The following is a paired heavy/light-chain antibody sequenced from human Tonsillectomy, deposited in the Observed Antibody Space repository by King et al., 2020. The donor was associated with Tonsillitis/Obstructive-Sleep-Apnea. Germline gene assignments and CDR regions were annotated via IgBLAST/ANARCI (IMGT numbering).Heavy chain of an antibody. Sequence: QVQLVESGGGLVKPGGSLRLSCAASGFPFSDYYMTWIRQAPGKGLEWLAYISVRISNTNYAESAKGRFTISRDNAKNSLFLQMNSLRPEDTAVYYCARDFFGYNHGVDHWGRGTLVTVSS. J-gene: IGHJ4*02. CDR1: GFPFSDYY. V-gene: IGHV3-11*05. D-gene: IGHD6-25*01. CDR3: ARDFFGYNHGVDH. CDR2: ISVRISNT.
Light chain of an antibody. V-gene: IGLV7-46*01. Sequence: QAVVTQEPSLTVSPGGTVTLTCASSTGAVTSDHFPYWFLQKPGQAPRTLIYDTSNRPSWTPARFSGSLLGGRAALTLSGAQPDDEADYYCSLSYSGSRVFGSGTKVTVL. CDR1: TGAVTSDHF. CDR2: DTS. CDR3: SLSYSGSRV. J-gene: IGLJ1*01.